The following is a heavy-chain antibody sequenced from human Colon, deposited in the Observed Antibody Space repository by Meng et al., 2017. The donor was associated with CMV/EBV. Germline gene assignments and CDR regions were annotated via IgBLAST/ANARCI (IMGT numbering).Heavy chain of an antibody. V-gene: IGHV1-18*01. CDR1: GYNFNNYG. CDR3: ARDVDRNFGDSSQKLFAMGV. CDR2: ISPHSART. D-gene: IGHD2-21*01. Sequence: ASVKVSCKASGYNFNNYGINWVRQAPGQGLEWMGWISPHSARTNYAESLQGRVTMTTETSTATAYMELKSLTSDDTAVYYCARDVDRNFGDSSQKLFAMGVWGQGTTVTVSS. J-gene: IGHJ6*02.